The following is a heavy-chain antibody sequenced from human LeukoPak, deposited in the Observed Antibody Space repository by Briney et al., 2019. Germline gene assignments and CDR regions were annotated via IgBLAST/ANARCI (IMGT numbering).Heavy chain of an antibody. CDR1: GFTFDDYA. CDR2: ITWNRDNI. Sequence: GGSPRLSCTVSGFTFDDYAMHWVRHTPGKGLEWVAGITWNRDNIGYGDSVKGRFTISRDNVKNVLYLQMNSLGPEDTALYYCAKDLSSAITSALVLDVWGQGTTVIVS. V-gene: IGHV3-9*01. CDR3: AKDLSSAITSALVLDV. J-gene: IGHJ6*02. D-gene: IGHD3-22*01.